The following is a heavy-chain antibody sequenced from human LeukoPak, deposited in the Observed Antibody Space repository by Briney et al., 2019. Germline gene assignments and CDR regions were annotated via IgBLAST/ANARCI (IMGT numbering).Heavy chain of an antibody. Sequence: GGSPRLSCAASGFTFSDYYMSWIRQAPGKGLEWVSYISSSGSTIYYADSVKGRFTISRDNAKNSLYLQMNSLRAEDTAVYYCARCYDYGDYFYYYYYMDVWGKGTTVTVSS. V-gene: IGHV3-11*04. J-gene: IGHJ6*03. CDR1: GFTFSDYY. CDR2: ISSSGSTI. D-gene: IGHD4-17*01. CDR3: ARCYDYGDYFYYYYYMDV.